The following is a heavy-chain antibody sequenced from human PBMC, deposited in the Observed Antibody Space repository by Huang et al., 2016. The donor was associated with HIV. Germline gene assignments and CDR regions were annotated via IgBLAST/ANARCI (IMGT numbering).Heavy chain of an antibody. CDR3: ARGPPPRWFDA. J-gene: IGHJ5*02. CDR1: GYTFTTYA. V-gene: IGHV1-3*01. CDR2: INAGNGKT. Sequence: QVQLVQSGAEVKKPGASVKVSCKASGYTFTTYAIHWVRQAPGQRLEWMGWINAGNGKTKYSQKLQDRVTITRDTSASTAYMELSSLRSEDTAVYYCARGPPPRWFDAWGQGTLVTVSS.